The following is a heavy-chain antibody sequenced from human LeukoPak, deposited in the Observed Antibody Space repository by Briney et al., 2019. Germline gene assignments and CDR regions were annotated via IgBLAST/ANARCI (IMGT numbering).Heavy chain of an antibody. V-gene: IGHV2-5*02. Sequence: SGPTLVKPTQTLTLTCTFSGFSLSTPVVGVGWIRQPPGKALEWLAPIYWDDDNRYSPSLKSRLTITKDTPKNQVVLTMTNMDPVDTATYYCAHTGGYDSFDYWGQGTLVTVSS. CDR2: IYWDDDN. J-gene: IGHJ4*02. CDR3: AHTGGYDSFDY. CDR1: GFSLSTPVVG. D-gene: IGHD5-12*01.